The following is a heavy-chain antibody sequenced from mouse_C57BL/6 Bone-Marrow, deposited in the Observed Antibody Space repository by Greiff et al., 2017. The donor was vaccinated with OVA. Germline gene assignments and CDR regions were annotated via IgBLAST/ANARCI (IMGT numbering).Heavy chain of an antibody. Sequence: VQLQQSGPVLVKPGASVKMSCKASGYTFTDYYMNWVKQSPGKSLEWIGVINPYNGDTSYNQKFKGKATLTVDKSSSTAYMELNSLTSEDSAVYSCARWAGYFDFWGRGTTLTVSA. J-gene: IGHJ2*01. CDR1: GYTFTDYY. V-gene: IGHV1-19*01. CDR3: ARWAGYFDF. CDR2: INPYNGDT.